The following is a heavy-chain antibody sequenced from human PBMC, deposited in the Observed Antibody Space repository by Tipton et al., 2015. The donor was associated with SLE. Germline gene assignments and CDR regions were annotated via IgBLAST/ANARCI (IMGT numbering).Heavy chain of an antibody. V-gene: IGHV4-61*02. CDR2: IYTSGST. CDR3: AAVSSALWDFGY. D-gene: IGHD6-19*01. J-gene: IGHJ4*02. Sequence: LRLSCTVSGGSISSGSYYWSWIRQPAGKGLEWIGRIYTSGSTNYNPSLKSRVTISVDTSKNQFSLKLSSVTAADTAVYYCAAVSSALWDFGYWGQGTLVTVSS. CDR1: GGSISSGSYY.